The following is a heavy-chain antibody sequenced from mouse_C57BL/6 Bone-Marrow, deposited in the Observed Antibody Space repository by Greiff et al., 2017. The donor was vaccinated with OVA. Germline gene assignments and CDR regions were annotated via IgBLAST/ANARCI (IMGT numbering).Heavy chain of an antibody. J-gene: IGHJ2*01. Sequence: VQLQQSGPELVKPGASVKISCKASGYTFTDYYMNWVKQSHGKSLEWIGDINPNNGGTSYNQKFKGKATLTVDKSSSTAYMELRSLASEDSAVCYCARDSSGSSYYFDYWGQGTTLTVSS. CDR3: ARDSSGSSYYFDY. CDR1: GYTFTDYY. CDR2: INPNNGGT. V-gene: IGHV1-26*01. D-gene: IGHD3-2*02.